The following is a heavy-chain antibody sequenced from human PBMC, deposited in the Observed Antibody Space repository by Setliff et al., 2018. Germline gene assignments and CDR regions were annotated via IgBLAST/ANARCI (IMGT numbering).Heavy chain of an antibody. CDR1: SGSFSSYS. V-gene: IGHV4-4*07. CDR2: IHNSGST. CDR3: RFWSGYYKNDY. Sequence: SETLSLTCTVSSGSFSSYSWTWIRQSAGKGLEWIGRIHNSGSTNYNSYLKSRVIISIDNSKTQLTLKLSSVTAADTAVYYCRFWSGYYKNDYWGQGTLVTVSS. J-gene: IGHJ4*02. D-gene: IGHD3-3*01.